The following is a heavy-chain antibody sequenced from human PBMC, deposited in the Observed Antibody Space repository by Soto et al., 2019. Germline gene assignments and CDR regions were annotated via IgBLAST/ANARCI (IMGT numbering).Heavy chain of an antibody. D-gene: IGHD2-21*02. J-gene: IGHJ5*02. CDR2: IAYTGST. CDR3: PRASPGGLPKAT. V-gene: IGHV4-61*08. CDR1: GDSVSSGGYY. Sequence: QVQLQESGPGLVKPSETLSLTCTVSGDSVSSGGYYWTWIRQPPGKGLEWIGFIAYTGSTHYNPSLKGRVTLSVHTSNSQFSLTLTSVPAADTAVYYCPRASPGGLPKATWGQGTLVTVSS.